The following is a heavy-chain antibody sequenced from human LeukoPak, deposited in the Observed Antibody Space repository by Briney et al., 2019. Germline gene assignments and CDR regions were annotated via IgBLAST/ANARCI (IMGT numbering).Heavy chain of an antibody. CDR2: IIGSGGST. CDR3: AKASSGSSSSWGEFDY. V-gene: IGHV3-23*01. D-gene: IGHD6-6*01. Sequence: GGSLRLSCAASGFTFSSYAMSWVRQAPGKGLEWVSAIIGSGGSTYYADSVKGRFTISRDNSKNTLYLQMNSLRAEDTAVYYCAKASSGSSSSWGEFDYWGQGTLVTVSS. J-gene: IGHJ4*02. CDR1: GFTFSSYA.